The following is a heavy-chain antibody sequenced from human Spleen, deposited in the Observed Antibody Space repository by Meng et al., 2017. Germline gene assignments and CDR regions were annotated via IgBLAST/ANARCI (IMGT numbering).Heavy chain of an antibody. CDR2: INHSGST. CDR3: ARGPTTMAHDFDY. Sequence: QLQLTQLGAGLLTRSATLALTCVVSGGSFSDYYWSWIRQPPGKGLEWIGEINHSGSTNYNPSLESRATISVDTSQNNLSLTLSSVTAADSAVYFCARGPTTMAHDFDYWGQGTLVTVSS. CDR1: GGSFSDYY. V-gene: IGHV4-34*01. D-gene: IGHD4-11*01. J-gene: IGHJ4*02.